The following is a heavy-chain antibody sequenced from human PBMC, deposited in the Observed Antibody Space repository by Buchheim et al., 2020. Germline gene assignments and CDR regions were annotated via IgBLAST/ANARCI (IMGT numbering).Heavy chain of an antibody. V-gene: IGHV4-30-2*01. Sequence: QLQLQESGSGLVKPSQTLSLTCAVSGGSISSGGYSWSWIRQPPGKGLEWIGYIYHSGSTYYNPSLKSRVTISVYRSKNQFSLKLSSVTAADTAVYYCARGGRDIVLVPAAPVGWFDPWGQGTL. D-gene: IGHD2-2*01. CDR1: GGSISSGGYS. CDR2: IYHSGST. CDR3: ARGGRDIVLVPAAPVGWFDP. J-gene: IGHJ5*02.